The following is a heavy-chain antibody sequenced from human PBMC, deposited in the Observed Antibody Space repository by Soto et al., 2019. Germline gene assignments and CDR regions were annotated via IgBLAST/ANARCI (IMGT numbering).Heavy chain of an antibody. CDR1: GGTFRSYA. J-gene: IGHJ4*02. V-gene: IGHV1-69*01. CDR2: IIPIFGTA. Sequence: QVQLVQSGAEVKKPGSSVKVSCKASGGTFRSYAISWVRQAPGQGLEWMGGIIPIFGTANYAQKFQGRVTITADESTRTAYMELSSLRSEDTAVYYCARDLGFYYDSSGVVYWGQGTLVTVSS. D-gene: IGHD3-22*01. CDR3: ARDLGFYYDSSGVVY.